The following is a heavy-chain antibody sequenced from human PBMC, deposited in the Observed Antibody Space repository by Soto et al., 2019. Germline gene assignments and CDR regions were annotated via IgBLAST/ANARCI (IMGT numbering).Heavy chain of an antibody. CDR3: AKGRYYYDSSGYLDY. D-gene: IGHD3-22*01. V-gene: IGHV3-23*01. CDR2: ISGSGGST. Sequence: GGSLRLSCAASGFTFSSYAMSWVRQAPGKGLEWVSAISGSGGSTYYADSVKGRFTISRDNSKNTLYLQMNSLRAEDTAVYYCAKGRYYYDSSGYLDYWGQGTLVTVSS. CDR1: GFTFSSYA. J-gene: IGHJ4*02.